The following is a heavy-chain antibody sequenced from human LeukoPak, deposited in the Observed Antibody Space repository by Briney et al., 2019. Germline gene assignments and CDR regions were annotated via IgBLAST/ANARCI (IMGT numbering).Heavy chain of an antibody. CDR2: TYDRSKWYN. Sequence: SQTLSLTCAISGDXVSSYSAAWSWIRQSPSRGLEWLGRTYDRSKWYNDYAVSVKSRITINPDTSKNQFSLQLTSVTPEDTAVYYCARSGGHDAFDIWGQGTMVTVSS. J-gene: IGHJ3*02. V-gene: IGHV6-1*01. CDR3: ARSGGHDAFDI. D-gene: IGHD4-23*01. CDR1: GDXVSSYSAA.